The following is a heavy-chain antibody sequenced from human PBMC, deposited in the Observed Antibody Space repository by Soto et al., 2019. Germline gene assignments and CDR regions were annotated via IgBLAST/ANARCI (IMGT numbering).Heavy chain of an antibody. V-gene: IGHV4-30-2*01. D-gene: IGHD5-12*01. J-gene: IGHJ4*02. CDR1: GGSISSGGYS. CDR2: IYHSGST. CDR3: ARASRDGYNPKTRYFDY. Sequence: QLQLQESGSGLVKPSQTLSLTCAVSGGSISSGGYSWSWIRQPPGKGLEWIGYIYHSGSTYYNPPINSRATISVCKSKKQFSLKLSSVAAADTAVYYCARASRDGYNPKTRYFDYWGQGTLVTVSS.